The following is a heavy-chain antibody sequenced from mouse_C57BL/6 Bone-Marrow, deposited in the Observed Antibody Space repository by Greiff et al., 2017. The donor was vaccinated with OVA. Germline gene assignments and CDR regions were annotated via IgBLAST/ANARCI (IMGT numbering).Heavy chain of an antibody. CDR2: IYPRSGNT. D-gene: IGHD2-1*01. CDR3: ASGDGNYRYFDY. V-gene: IGHV1-81*01. J-gene: IGHJ2*01. Sequence: QVQLKQSGAELARPGASVKLSCKASGYTFTSYGISWVKQRTGQGLEWIGEIYPRSGNTYYNEKFKGKATLTADKSSSTAYMELRSLTSEDSAVYFCASGDGNYRYFDYWGQGTTLTVSS. CDR1: GYTFTSYG.